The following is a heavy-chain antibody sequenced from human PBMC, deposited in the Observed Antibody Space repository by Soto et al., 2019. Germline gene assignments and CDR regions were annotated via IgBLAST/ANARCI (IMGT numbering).Heavy chain of an antibody. D-gene: IGHD3-16*01. CDR3: ARHNGPLYVGYYYDMDV. Sequence: SETLSLTCTVSGDSISSSSYYWGWIRQPPGKGTEWIGSIYYSGYTYYNTSLKSRVTISVDKSKKQFSLKLSSVTAADTALYYCARHNGPLYVGYYYDMDVWGQGTTVT. J-gene: IGHJ6*02. V-gene: IGHV4-39*01. CDR1: GDSISSSSYY. CDR2: IYYSGYT.